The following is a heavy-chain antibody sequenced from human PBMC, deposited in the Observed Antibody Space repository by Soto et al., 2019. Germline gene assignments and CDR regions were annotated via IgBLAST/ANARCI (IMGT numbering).Heavy chain of an antibody. CDR1: GGTFSSYA. D-gene: IGHD6-13*01. CDR2: IIPIFGTA. J-gene: IGHJ4*02. CDR3: ARDTGYSSSWTSFYFDY. V-gene: IGHV1-69*13. Sequence: ASVKVSCKASGGTFSSYAISWVRQAPGQGLEWMGGIIPIFGTANYAQKFQGRVTITADESTSTAYMELSSLRSEDTAVYYCARDTGYSSSWTSFYFDYWGQGTLVTVSS.